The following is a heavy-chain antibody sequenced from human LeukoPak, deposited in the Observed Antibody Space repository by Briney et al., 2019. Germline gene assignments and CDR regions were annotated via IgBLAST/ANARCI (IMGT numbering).Heavy chain of an antibody. CDR1: GCSISSSSYY. V-gene: IGHV4-39*01. CDR2: IYYSGST. J-gene: IGHJ4*02. CDR3: PRMVRGDSYGTSGSFDY. D-gene: IGHD5-18*01. Sequence: PSETLSLTCTVSGCSISSSSYYWGWIRQPPGKGLEWIGSIYYSGSTYYNPSLKSRVTISVDTSKNPFSLKLSSVTAAVTDVYYSPRMVRGDSYGTSGSFDYWGQGTLVTVSS.